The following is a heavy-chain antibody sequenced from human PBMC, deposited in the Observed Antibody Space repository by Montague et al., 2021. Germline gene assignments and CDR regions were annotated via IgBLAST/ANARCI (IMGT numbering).Heavy chain of an antibody. Sequence: SLRLSCAASGFTFSTSAMHWVRQAPGKGLEWVAVISYDGSHKYYADSVMGRFTISRDNSKNTLSLQVNSLRGDDTAVYYCARGSTRVRGVTAIIPSPFDYWGQGTLVTVSS. V-gene: IGHV3-30*04. D-gene: IGHD3-10*01. J-gene: IGHJ4*02. CDR2: ISYDGSHK. CDR3: ARGSTRVRGVTAIIPSPFDY. CDR1: GFTFSTSA.